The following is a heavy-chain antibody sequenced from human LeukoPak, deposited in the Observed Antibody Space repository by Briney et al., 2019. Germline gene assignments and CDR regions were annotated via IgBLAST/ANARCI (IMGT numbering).Heavy chain of an antibody. CDR2: INAGNGNT. CDR1: GYTFTSYA. D-gene: IGHD3-3*01. V-gene: IGHV1-3*01. Sequence: ASVKVSCKASGYTFTSYAMHWVRQAPGQRLEWMGWINAGNGNTKYSQKFQGRVTITRDTSASTVYMELSSLRSEDTAVYYCARDRHYDFWSGYYPYYYYYGMDVWGQGTTVTVSS. CDR3: ARDRHYDFWSGYYPYYYYYGMDV. J-gene: IGHJ6*02.